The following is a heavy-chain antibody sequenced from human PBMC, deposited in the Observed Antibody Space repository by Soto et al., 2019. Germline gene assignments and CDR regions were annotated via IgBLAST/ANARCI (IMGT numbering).Heavy chain of an antibody. CDR1: YVSVSSCSYY. Sequence: PWETLSLTCTVSYVSVSSCSYYGTWIQLPPGTGLGWIGYIYYSGTTNYTPPLKSRVTISVDTSKNQFSLKLSSVTAADTALYYCARGVAGTFDYRGQGTLVTVAS. CDR2: IYYSGTT. J-gene: IGHJ4*02. CDR3: ARGVAGTFDY. D-gene: IGHD6-19*01. V-gene: IGHV4-61*01.